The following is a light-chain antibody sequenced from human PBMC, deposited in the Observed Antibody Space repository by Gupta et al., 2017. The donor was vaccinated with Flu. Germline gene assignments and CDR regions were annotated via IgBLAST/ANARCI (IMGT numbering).Light chain of an antibody. Sequence: DFQLIQSPSSLSADIGDTITITCRARQNLGKFFNWYQQKPGEAPKILIYSAFTLQNGVPSRFRGSVSETDFALTISNLQPEDFAMYFCQETNRSPHTFGGGTMVDI. CDR1: QNLGKF. CDR3: QETNRSPHT. J-gene: IGKJ4*01. V-gene: IGKV1-39*01. CDR2: SAF.